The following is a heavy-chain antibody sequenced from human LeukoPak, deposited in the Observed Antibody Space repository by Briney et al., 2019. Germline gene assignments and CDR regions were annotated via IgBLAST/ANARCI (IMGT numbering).Heavy chain of an antibody. V-gene: IGHV3-33*01. CDR1: GFTFSSHG. Sequence: GGSLRLSCAASGFTFSSHGMHWVRQAPGKGLEWVAVIWYDGSNKYYADSVKGRFTISRDNSKNTLYLQMNSLRAEDTAVYYCARDYIQTYYYDSSGFDYWGQGTLVTVSS. J-gene: IGHJ4*02. CDR3: ARDYIQTYYYDSSGFDY. D-gene: IGHD3-22*01. CDR2: IWYDGSNK.